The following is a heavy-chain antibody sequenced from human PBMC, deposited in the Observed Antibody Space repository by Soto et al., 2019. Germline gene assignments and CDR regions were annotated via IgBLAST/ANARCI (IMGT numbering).Heavy chain of an antibody. CDR1: GYTFTSYD. CDR3: ARALRRIAVAATDLNYYYYMDV. D-gene: IGHD6-19*01. V-gene: IGHV1-8*01. CDR2: MNPNSGNT. J-gene: IGHJ6*03. Sequence: ASVKVSCKASGYTFTSYDINWVRQATGQGLEWMGWMNPNSGNTGYAQKFQGRVTMTRNTSISTAYMELSSLRSEDTAVYYCARALRRIAVAATDLNYYYYMDVWGKGTTVTVSS.